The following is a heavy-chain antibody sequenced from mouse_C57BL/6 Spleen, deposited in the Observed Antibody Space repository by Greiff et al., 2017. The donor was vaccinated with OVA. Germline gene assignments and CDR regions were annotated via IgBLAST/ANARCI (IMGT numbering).Heavy chain of an antibody. CDR2: IYPGDGDT. Sequence: QVQLQQSGPELVKPGASVKISCKASGYAFSSSWMNWVKQRPGQGLEWIGRIYPGDGDTNYNGKFKGKATLTADKSSSTAYMQLSSLASEGSAVYLWARSHYCGSSSFAYWGQGTLVTVSA. CDR3: ARSHYCGSSSFAY. CDR1: GYAFSSSW. V-gene: IGHV1-82*01. D-gene: IGHD1-1*01. J-gene: IGHJ3*01.